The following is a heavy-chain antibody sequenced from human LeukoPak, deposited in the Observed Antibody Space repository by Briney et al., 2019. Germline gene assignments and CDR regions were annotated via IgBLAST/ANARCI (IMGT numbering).Heavy chain of an antibody. CDR3: VRDTGRPIIY. Sequence: GGSLRLSCAASGFTFSNAWMSWVRQAPGKGLEWVANIKQDGSEKYYVASVKGRFTISRDNAKNSLYLQMDSLRAEDTAVYYCVRDTGRPIIYWGQGTLVTVSS. CDR2: IKQDGSEK. D-gene: IGHD1-14*01. CDR1: GFTFSNAW. V-gene: IGHV3-7*01. J-gene: IGHJ4*02.